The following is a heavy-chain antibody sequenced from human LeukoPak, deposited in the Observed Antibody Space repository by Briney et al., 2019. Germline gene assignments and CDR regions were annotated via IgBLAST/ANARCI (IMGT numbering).Heavy chain of an antibody. J-gene: IGHJ4*02. CDR1: GCTFSKYW. Sequence: GGSLRLSCAASGCTFSKYWMLWVRQAPLKGLERVSRINTEGTVTTYADSVKGRFTVSRDNADNTMFLQMNSVRDEDTAVYYCATKQWLAPPPDSWGQGTPVTVSS. CDR3: ATKQWLAPPPDS. D-gene: IGHD6-19*01. CDR2: INTEGTVT. V-gene: IGHV3-74*01.